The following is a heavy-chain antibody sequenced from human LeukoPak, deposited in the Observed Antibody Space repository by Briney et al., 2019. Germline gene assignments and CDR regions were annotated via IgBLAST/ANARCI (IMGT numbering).Heavy chain of an antibody. V-gene: IGHV3-48*03. J-gene: IGHJ5*02. D-gene: IGHD5-18*01. CDR3: ARDSGYSYGAFDP. CDR1: GFTFSSYE. Sequence: GGSLRLSCAASGFTFSSYEMNWVRQAPGKGLEWVSYISSSGRTMYYADSVKGRFTISRENAKNSLYLQMNSLRAEDTAVYYCARDSGYSYGAFDPWGQGTLVTVSS. CDR2: ISSSGRTM.